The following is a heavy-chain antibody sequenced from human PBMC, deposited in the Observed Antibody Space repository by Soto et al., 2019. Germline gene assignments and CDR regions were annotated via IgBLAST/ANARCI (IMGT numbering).Heavy chain of an antibody. Sequence: GGSLRLSCAASGFTFSSYEMNWVRQAPGKGLEWVSYISSSGSTIYYADSVKGRFTISRDNAKNSLYLQMNSLRAEDTAVYYCARDFLGIAARRPPDYWGQGTLVTVSS. J-gene: IGHJ4*02. CDR3: ARDFLGIAARRPPDY. CDR2: ISSSGSTI. CDR1: GFTFSSYE. D-gene: IGHD6-6*01. V-gene: IGHV3-48*03.